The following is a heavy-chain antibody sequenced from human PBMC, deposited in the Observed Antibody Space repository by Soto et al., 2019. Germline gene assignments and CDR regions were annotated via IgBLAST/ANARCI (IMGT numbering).Heavy chain of an antibody. CDR3: ARLQIEVAGTN. V-gene: IGHV1-2*02. D-gene: IGHD6-19*01. CDR1: GYTFSDYY. J-gene: IGHJ4*02. Sequence: GASVKVSCKASGYTFSDYYMHWVRQAPGQGLEWMRWINANSGGTTYAQKFQGRVTMTRDTSISTAYMELSRLSSDDTAIYYCARLQIEVAGTNWGQGTLVT. CDR2: INANSGGT.